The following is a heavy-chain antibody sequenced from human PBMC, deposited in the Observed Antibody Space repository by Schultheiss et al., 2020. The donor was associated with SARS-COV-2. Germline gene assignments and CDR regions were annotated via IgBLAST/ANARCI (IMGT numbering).Heavy chain of an antibody. D-gene: IGHD3-22*01. CDR2: IYYSGST. V-gene: IGHV4-39*01. Sequence: SETLSLTCTVSGGSISSSSYYWGWIRQPPGKGLEWIGSIYYSGSTYYNPSLKSRVTISVDTSKNQFSLKLSSVTAADTALYYCAKPHDSSGYLYFDYWGQGTLVTVSS. CDR1: GGSISSSSYY. J-gene: IGHJ4*02. CDR3: AKPHDSSGYLYFDY.